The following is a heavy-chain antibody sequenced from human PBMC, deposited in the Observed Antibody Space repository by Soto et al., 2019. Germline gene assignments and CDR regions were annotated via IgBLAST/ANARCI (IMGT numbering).Heavy chain of an antibody. V-gene: IGHV3-73*01. J-gene: IGHJ4*02. Sequence: CAASGFTFSGSAMHWVRQASGKGLEWVGRIRSKANSYATAYAASVKGRFTISRDDSKNTAYLQMNSLKTEDTAVYYCTPNSGSYRPFDYWGQGTLVTVSS. D-gene: IGHD1-26*01. CDR3: TPNSGSYRPFDY. CDR2: IRSKANSYAT. CDR1: GFTFSGSA.